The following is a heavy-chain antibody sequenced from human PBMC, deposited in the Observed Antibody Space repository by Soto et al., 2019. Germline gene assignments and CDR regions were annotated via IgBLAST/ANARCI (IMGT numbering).Heavy chain of an antibody. CDR1: GDSFSSYA. J-gene: IGHJ4*02. V-gene: IGHV1-69*01. D-gene: IGHD3-22*01. CDR2: IIPIFGTP. Sequence: QVQLVQSVAEVKKPGSSVKVSCKASGDSFSSYAISWVRQAPGHGLEWMGRIIPIFGTPNYAQRGEGRVTIAADESSRSAHMELSSLRADDMAVYYCAGGGYCYETGALAYWGQGSLVTVSS. CDR3: AGGGYCYETGALAY.